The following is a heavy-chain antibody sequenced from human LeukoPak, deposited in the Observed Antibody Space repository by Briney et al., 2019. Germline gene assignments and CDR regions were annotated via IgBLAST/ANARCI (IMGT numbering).Heavy chain of an antibody. CDR1: GYTFTGYY. D-gene: IGHD6-13*01. V-gene: IGHV1-2*02. J-gene: IGHJ6*03. CDR2: INPNSGGT. Sequence: ASVKVSCKASGYTFTGYYMHWVRQAPGQGLEWMGWINPNSGGTNYAQKFQGRVTMTRDTSISTAYMELSRLRSDDTAVYYCARDSKAHRYSSSWSYYYYMDVWGKGTTVTVSS. CDR3: ARDSKAHRYSSSWSYYYYMDV.